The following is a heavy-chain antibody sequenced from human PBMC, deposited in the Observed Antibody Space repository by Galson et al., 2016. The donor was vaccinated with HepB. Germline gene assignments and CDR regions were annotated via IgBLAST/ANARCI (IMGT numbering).Heavy chain of an antibody. CDR3: ARGRNHAFDI. CDR1: WDSVSTNGVT. V-gene: IGHV6-1*01. J-gene: IGHJ3*02. CDR2: TYYRSKWNS. Sequence: CAISWDSVSTNGVTWNWLRQSPSRGLEWLGRTYYRSKWNSDYVLSVKSRMTINSDTSKNQFSLQLNSVTPEDTAVYYCARGRNHAFDIWGQGTMVTVSS.